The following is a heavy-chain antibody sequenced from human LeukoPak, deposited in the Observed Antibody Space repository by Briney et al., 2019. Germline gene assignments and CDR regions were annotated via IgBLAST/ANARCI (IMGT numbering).Heavy chain of an antibody. CDR1: GGTFSSYA. J-gene: IGHJ6*02. D-gene: IGHD3-10*01. CDR2: IIPIFGTA. V-gene: IGHV1-69*01. Sequence: GSSVKVSCKASGGTFSSYAISWVRQAPGQGLEWMGGIIPIFGTANYAQKFQGRVTITADESTSTAYMELSSLRSEDTAVYYCARLVVSQRFGELLSGMDVWGQGTTVTVSS. CDR3: ARLVVSQRFGELLSGMDV.